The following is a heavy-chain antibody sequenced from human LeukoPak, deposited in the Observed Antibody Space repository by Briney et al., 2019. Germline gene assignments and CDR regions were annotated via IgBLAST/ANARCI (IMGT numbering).Heavy chain of an antibody. J-gene: IGHJ6*02. CDR2: ISYDGSNK. Sequence: GGSLRLSCAASGFTFSSYAMHWVRQAPGKGLEWVAVISYDGSNKYYADSVKGRFTISRDNSKNTLYLQMNSLRAEDTAVYYCARDHLISSGWYSYYCGMDVWGQGTTVTVSS. CDR3: ARDHLISSGWYSYYCGMDV. CDR1: GFTFSSYA. D-gene: IGHD6-19*01. V-gene: IGHV3-30-3*01.